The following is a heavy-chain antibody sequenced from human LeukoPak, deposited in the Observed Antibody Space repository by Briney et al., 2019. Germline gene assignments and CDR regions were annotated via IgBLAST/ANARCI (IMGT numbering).Heavy chain of an antibody. CDR1: GFTFSYHW. CDR2: IKNDGTVK. J-gene: IGHJ4*02. Sequence: GFLRTFCGTSGFTFSYHWMNWGRQAPGEGLEWVANIKNDGTVKNYVDSVKGRFTNSRDNAKNSLYLQMNSLRAEDTGVYYCAKDSYSKGDYWGQGVLVTVSS. V-gene: IGHV3-7*01. D-gene: IGHD5-18*01. CDR3: AKDSYSKGDY.